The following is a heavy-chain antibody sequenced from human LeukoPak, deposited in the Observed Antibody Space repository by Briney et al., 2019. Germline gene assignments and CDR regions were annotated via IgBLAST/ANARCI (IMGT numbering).Heavy chain of an antibody. CDR2: IDTRGSS. J-gene: IGHJ4*02. CDR3: ARERSTVDDY. CDR1: GGSISSGSYF. D-gene: IGHD4-23*01. V-gene: IGHV4-61*02. Sequence: SQTLSLTCTVSGGSISSGSYFWSWIRQPAGTGLEWIGRIDTRGSSNYNPSLKSRVTISVDTSKNQFSLKLSSVTAADTAVYYCARERSTVDDYWGQGTLVTVSS.